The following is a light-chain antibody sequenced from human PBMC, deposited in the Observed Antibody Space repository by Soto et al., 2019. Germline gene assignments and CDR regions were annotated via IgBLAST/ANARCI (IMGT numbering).Light chain of an antibody. CDR2: WAS. J-gene: IGKJ2*01. Sequence: DIVMTQSQDSLAVSLGERATINCKSSQSVLDNSNNKNNLVWYQQKPGQPPKLLVYWASARDYGLPDRFIGNGSGTDCTRTITSLQAEDVVVYFCQQYYTFPPTCRRGTKLELK. CDR1: QSVLDNSNNKNN. CDR3: QQYYTFPPT. V-gene: IGKV4-1*01.